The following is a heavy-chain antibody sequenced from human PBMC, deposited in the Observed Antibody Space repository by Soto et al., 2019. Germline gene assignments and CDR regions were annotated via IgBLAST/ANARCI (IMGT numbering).Heavy chain of an antibody. CDR3: ARKITRGSYGMDV. J-gene: IGHJ6*02. Sequence: ASVQVTCKASGYTFTSYYMHWVRQAPGQGLEWMGIINPSGCSTSYAQKLQGRVTMTRDTSTSTVYMELSSLRSEDTAVYYCARKITRGSYGMDVWGQGLTVTVSS. V-gene: IGHV1-46*01. CDR2: INPSGCST. D-gene: IGHD1-20*01. CDR1: GYTFTSYY.